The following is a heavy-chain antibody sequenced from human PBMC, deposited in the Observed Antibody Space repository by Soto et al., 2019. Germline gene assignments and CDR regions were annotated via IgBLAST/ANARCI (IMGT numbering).Heavy chain of an antibody. D-gene: IGHD3-10*01. J-gene: IGHJ6*02. CDR3: AREWGRSYYYGMDV. CDR2: LIDDGYFQ. V-gene: IGHV3-30-3*01. Sequence: QVQLVDSGGGVVQPERSLRLSCRAPVFIFSDYAIHWVRQAPGRGLEWVAVLIDDGYFQYYADSVKGRFTISSDKSNNTVYLHMSSLRVDDTAVYYCAREWGRSYYYGMDVWGQGTTVIVSS. CDR1: VFIFSDYA.